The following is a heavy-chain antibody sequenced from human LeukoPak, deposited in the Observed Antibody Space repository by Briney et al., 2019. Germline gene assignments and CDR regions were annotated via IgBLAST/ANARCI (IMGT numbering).Heavy chain of an antibody. CDR1: GFTFTIYA. CDR2: ISANGGVA. J-gene: IGHJ6*02. V-gene: IGHV3-23*01. Sequence: GGSLRLSCAASGFTFTIYAMSWVRQTPGKGLEWVSVISANGGVARHADSVKGRFTISRDNSKNTLYLQMNSLRAEDTAVYNCAKEDSYGMDVWGQGTPVTVSS. CDR3: AKEDSYGMDV.